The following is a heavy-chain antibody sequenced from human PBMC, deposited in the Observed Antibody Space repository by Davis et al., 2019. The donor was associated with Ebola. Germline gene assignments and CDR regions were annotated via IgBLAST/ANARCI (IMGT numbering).Heavy chain of an antibody. CDR3: ARVGDFQGVY. CDR2: IYSSGDI. D-gene: IGHD2-8*01. J-gene: IGHJ4*02. V-gene: IGHV4-61*03. CDR1: GGDVPSGGYF. Sequence: SQTLSLTCAVSGGDVPSGGYFWAWIRPPPGKGLEWIGYIYSSGDIHLSPSLRSRASIFRDTFKNHFSVALTSVTAADTAVYYCARVGDFQGVYWGQGILVSVSS.